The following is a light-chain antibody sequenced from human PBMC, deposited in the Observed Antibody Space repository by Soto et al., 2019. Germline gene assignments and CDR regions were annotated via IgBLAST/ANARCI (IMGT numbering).Light chain of an antibody. CDR3: QHWNDYSWT. V-gene: IGKV1-5*03. CDR1: QSISIW. J-gene: IGKJ1*01. Sequence: DIHMTQSPSTLSASVGDRVTITCRASQSISIWLAWYQQKPGKAPNLLIYKTSSLEPGVPSRFSGSGSWTEFTLTISILQPDDFATYYCQHWNDYSWTFGQGTKVDVK. CDR2: KTS.